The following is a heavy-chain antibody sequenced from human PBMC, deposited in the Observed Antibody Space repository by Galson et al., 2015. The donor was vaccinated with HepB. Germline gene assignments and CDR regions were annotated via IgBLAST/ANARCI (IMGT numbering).Heavy chain of an antibody. CDR2: IWYDGSNK. CDR1: GFTFSSYS. Sequence: SLRLSCAASGFTFSSYSMNWVRQAPGKGLEWVAVIWYDGSNKYYADSVKGRFTISRDNSKNTLYLQMNSLRAEDTAVYYCARDKGLSRELHLGELFDVGYFDYWGQGTLVTVSS. V-gene: IGHV3-33*08. CDR3: ARDKGLSRELHLGELFDVGYFDY. D-gene: IGHD3-16*01. J-gene: IGHJ4*02.